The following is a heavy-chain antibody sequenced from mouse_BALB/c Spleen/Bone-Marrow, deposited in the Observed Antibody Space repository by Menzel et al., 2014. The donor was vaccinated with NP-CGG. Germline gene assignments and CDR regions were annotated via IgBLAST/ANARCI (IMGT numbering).Heavy chain of an antibody. Sequence: VQLKDSGPELVKPGASVKISCKASGYSFAGCYMHWVKQSHGNSLDWIGYIYPYSGVSSYNQKFKGKATLTVDKSSSTAYMELRSLTSDDSAVYYCESRGKYFDVWGAGTTVTVSS. CDR1: GYSFAGCY. J-gene: IGHJ1*01. CDR3: ESRGKYFDV. CDR2: IYPYSGVS. V-gene: IGHV1-31*01.